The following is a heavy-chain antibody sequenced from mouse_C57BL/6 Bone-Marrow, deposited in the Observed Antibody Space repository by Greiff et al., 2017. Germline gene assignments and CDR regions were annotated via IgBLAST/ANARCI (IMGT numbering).Heavy chain of an antibody. CDR3: ARRIYYGSYYFDY. V-gene: IGHV14-2*01. J-gene: IGHJ2*01. CDR1: GFNIKDYY. CDR2: IDPEDGAT. D-gene: IGHD2-1*01. Sequence: EVQLQQSGAELVKPGASVKLSCTASGFNIKDYYMHWVKQRTEQGLEWIGRIDPEDGATKYAPKFQGKATITAATSSNTAYLQLSSLTSEDTAVYYCARRIYYGSYYFDYWGQGTTLTVSS.